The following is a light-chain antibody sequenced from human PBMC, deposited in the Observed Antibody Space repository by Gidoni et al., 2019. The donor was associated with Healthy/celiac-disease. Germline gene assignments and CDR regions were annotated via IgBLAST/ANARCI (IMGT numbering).Light chain of an antibody. V-gene: IGLV6-57*02. CDR1: SGSIASNY. Sequence: NFMLTQPHSVSESPGKTVTISCTGRSGSIASNYVPWYQQRPGSAPTTVIYEDNQRPSGVPDRFSGSIDSASNSASLTISGLKTEDEADYYCQSYDSSNHVVFGGGTKLTVL. CDR2: EDN. J-gene: IGLJ2*01. CDR3: QSYDSSNHVV.